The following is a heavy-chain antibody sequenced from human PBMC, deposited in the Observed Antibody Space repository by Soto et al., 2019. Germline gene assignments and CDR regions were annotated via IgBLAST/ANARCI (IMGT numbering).Heavy chain of an antibody. CDR2: ISGHGGNT. CDR1: GFTLNEFG. Sequence: QVQLVQSGAEVKKSGASVKVSCKASGFTLNEFGVSWVRQAPGQGLEWMGWISGHGGNTNFAQKYEGRVTMTIDSSTSTAYMELRNLRSDDTAMYYCAREEWFGQTPFDSWGQGTLVTVSS. J-gene: IGHJ4*02. CDR3: AREEWFGQTPFDS. D-gene: IGHD3-10*01. V-gene: IGHV1-18*01.